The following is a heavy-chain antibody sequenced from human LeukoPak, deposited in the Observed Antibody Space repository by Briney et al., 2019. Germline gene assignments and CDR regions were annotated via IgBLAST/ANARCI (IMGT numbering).Heavy chain of an antibody. CDR3: TNDFWSHTTH. J-gene: IGHJ4*02. Sequence: GGSLRLSCAASGFIFNNHGMHWVRQAPGKGLEWVAFVQNEDSNKYYGDSVRGRFTISRDNFENMVYLQMNSLRTDDTAVYYCTNDFWSHTTHWGQGALVIVSS. CDR1: GFIFNNHG. V-gene: IGHV3-30*02. CDR2: VQNEDSNK. D-gene: IGHD3-3*01.